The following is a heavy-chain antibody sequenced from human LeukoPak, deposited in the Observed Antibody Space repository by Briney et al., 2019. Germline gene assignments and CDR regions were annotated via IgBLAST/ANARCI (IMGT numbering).Heavy chain of an antibody. J-gene: IGHJ4*02. Sequence: GGSLRLSCAASGFTFSSYAMSWVRQAPGKGLEWVSAISGSGGSTYYADSVKGRFTISRDNSKNTLYLQMNSLRDEDTAVYYCAKDMLGHYGSGSYYFDYWGQGTLVTVSS. CDR1: GFTFSSYA. CDR2: ISGSGGST. V-gene: IGHV3-23*01. CDR3: AKDMLGHYGSGSYYFDY. D-gene: IGHD3-10*01.